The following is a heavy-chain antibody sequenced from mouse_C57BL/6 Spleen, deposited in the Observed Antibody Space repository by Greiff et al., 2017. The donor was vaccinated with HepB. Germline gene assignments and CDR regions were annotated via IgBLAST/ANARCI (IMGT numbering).Heavy chain of an antibody. J-gene: IGHJ4*01. CDR3: TRAMAHYYAMDY. V-gene: IGHV5-9-1*02. CDR1: GFTFSSYA. Sequence: EVKLMESGEGLVKPGGSLKLSCAASGFTFSSYAMSWVRQTPEKRLEWVAYISSGGDYIYYADTVKGRFTISRDNARNTLYLQMSSLKSEDTAMYYCTRAMAHYYAMDYWGQGTSVTVSS. CDR2: ISSGGDYI. D-gene: IGHD1-1*02.